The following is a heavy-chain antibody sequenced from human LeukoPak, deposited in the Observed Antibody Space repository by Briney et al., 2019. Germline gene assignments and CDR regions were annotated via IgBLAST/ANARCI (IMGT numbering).Heavy chain of an antibody. V-gene: IGHV3-23*01. CDR2: ISGGGGSA. Sequence: GGSLRLSCAATGFTFSSYAMSWVRQAPGKGLEWVSAISGGGGSAYYADSVKGRFTISRDNSKNTLYLQMNSLRAEDTAVYYCARETCSSTSCPTDYWGQGTLVTVSS. D-gene: IGHD2-2*01. J-gene: IGHJ4*02. CDR1: GFTFSSYA. CDR3: ARETCSSTSCPTDY.